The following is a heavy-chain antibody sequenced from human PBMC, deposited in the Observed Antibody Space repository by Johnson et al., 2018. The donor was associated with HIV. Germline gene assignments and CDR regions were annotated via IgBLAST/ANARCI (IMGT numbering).Heavy chain of an antibody. CDR2: LYSDSRT. J-gene: IGHJ3*02. Sequence: EVQLVESGGGLIQPGGSLRLSCAASGFTVSSNYMSWVRQAPGKGLEWLSVLYSDSRTYYADSVKGRFTISRDDSTNTLFLQMNSRRAEDTAVDYCARRCSSSSCSHGAFDIWGQGTVVTVSS. V-gene: IGHV3-53*01. D-gene: IGHD2-2*01. CDR1: GFTVSSNY. CDR3: ARRCSSSSCSHGAFDI.